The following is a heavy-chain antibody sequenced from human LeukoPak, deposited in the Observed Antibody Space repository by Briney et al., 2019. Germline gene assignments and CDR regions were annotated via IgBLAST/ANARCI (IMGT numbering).Heavy chain of an antibody. Sequence: PSETLSLTCTVSGGSIRSYYWSWIRQPAGKGLEWIGRIYSSGSAYYNPSLKSRVTMSVDTSKNQFSLKLSSMTAADTAVYYCARDYGDYGGGYFDYWGQGTLVSVSS. CDR3: ARDYGDYGGGYFDY. V-gene: IGHV4-4*07. D-gene: IGHD4-17*01. J-gene: IGHJ4*02. CDR2: IYSSGSA. CDR1: GGSIRSYY.